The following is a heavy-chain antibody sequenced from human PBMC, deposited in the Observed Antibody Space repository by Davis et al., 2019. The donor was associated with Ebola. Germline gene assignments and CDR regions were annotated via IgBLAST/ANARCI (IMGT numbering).Heavy chain of an antibody. CDR3: ARHDYDYVWGSYPPNWFDP. J-gene: IGHJ5*02. Sequence: SETLSLTCTVSGDSINNYSWNWIRQPPGKGLDWIGYIYYNGGPNYNPSLKSRVTISVDTSKNQFSLKLSSVTAADTAVYYCARHDYDYVWGSYPPNWFDPWGQGTLVTVSS. D-gene: IGHD3-16*02. CDR1: GDSINNYS. CDR2: IYYNGGP. V-gene: IGHV4-59*08.